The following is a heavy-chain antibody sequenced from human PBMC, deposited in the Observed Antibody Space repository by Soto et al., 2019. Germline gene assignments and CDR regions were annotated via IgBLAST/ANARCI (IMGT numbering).Heavy chain of an antibody. CDR3: ASYVGTGGYGAFDI. CDR2: IYYSGST. CDR1: GGSISSGGYY. D-gene: IGHD3-16*01. Sequence: SETLSLTCTVSGGSISSGGYYWSWIRQHPGKGLEWIGYIYYSGSTYYNPSLKSRVTISVDTSKNQFSLKLSSVTAADTAVYYCASYVGTGGYGAFDIWGQGTVVTVSS. V-gene: IGHV4-31*03. J-gene: IGHJ3*02.